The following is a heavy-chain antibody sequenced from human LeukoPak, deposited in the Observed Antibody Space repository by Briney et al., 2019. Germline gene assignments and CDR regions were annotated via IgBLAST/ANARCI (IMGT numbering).Heavy chain of an antibody. Sequence: SETLSLTCTVSGGSISSYYWSWIRQPAGKGLEWIGRIYTSGSTNYNPSLKSRVTMSVDTSKNQFSLKLSSVTAADTAVYYCASNWKPRQYYYYYMDVWGKGTTVTVSS. CDR2: IYTSGST. CDR1: GGSISSYY. J-gene: IGHJ6*03. CDR3: ASNWKPRQYYYYYMDV. V-gene: IGHV4-4*07. D-gene: IGHD1-20*01.